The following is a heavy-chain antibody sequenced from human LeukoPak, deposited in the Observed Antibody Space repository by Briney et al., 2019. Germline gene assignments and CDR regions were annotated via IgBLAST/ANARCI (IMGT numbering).Heavy chain of an antibody. D-gene: IGHD5-12*01. J-gene: IGHJ6*02. CDR3: ARDQGSHGVATIRDYYYYYGMDV. Sequence: ASVKVSCKASGYTFTGYYMNWVRQAPGQGLEWMGWINPNSGGTNYAQKFQGRVTMTRDTSISTAYMELSRLRSDDTAVYYCARDQGSHGVATIRDYYYYYGMDVWGQGTTVTVSS. V-gene: IGHV1-2*02. CDR2: INPNSGGT. CDR1: GYTFTGYY.